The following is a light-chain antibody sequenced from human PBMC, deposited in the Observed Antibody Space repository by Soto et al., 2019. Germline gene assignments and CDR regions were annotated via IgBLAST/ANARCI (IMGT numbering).Light chain of an antibody. CDR2: DAS. Sequence: DIQMTQSPSTLSASVGDRVTITCRASQSISSWLAWYQQKPGKAPKLLIYDASSLESGVPSRFSGGGSGTECTLTISGLQPDDFPTYYCQQYNSDSVGWTFGQGTKVEIK. V-gene: IGKV1-5*01. CDR3: QQYNSDSVGWT. J-gene: IGKJ1*01. CDR1: QSISSW.